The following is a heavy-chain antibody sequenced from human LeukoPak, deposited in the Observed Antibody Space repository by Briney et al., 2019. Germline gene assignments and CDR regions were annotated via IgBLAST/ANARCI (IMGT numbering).Heavy chain of an antibody. CDR1: GGSISYYF. CDR3: ARDTVATNF. CDR2: IYYSGST. J-gene: IGHJ4*02. Sequence: SETLSLTCTVSGGSISYYFWSWIRQPPGKGLEWIGYIYYSGSTNYNPSLKSRVTISVDTSKNQFSLKLSSVTAADTAVYYCARDTVATNFWGQGTLVTVSS. D-gene: IGHD5-12*01. V-gene: IGHV4-59*01.